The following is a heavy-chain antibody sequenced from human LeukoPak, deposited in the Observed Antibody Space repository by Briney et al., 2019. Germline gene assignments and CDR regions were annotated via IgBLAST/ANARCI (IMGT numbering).Heavy chain of an antibody. CDR1: GFTVSTNY. J-gene: IGHJ4*02. Sequence: PGGSLRLSCAASGFTVSTNYMNWVRQAPGKGLEWVSVIYSGGSTYYADSLKGRFTISRDNAKNSLYLQMNSLRAEDTAVYYCAIRGSPMVRNYWGQGTLVTVSS. V-gene: IGHV3-53*01. D-gene: IGHD3-10*01. CDR3: AIRGSPMVRNY. CDR2: IYSGGST.